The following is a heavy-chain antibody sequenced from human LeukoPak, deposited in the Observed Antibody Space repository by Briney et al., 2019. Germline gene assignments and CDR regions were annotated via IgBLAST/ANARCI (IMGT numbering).Heavy chain of an antibody. J-gene: IGHJ1*01. CDR2: FDPEDGET. D-gene: IGHD2-21*02. V-gene: IGHV1-24*01. Sequence: ASVKVSCKVSGYTLTELSIHWVRQAPGEGLEWMGGFDPEDGETIYAQKFQGRVTMTEDTSTDTAYMELSSLRSEDTAIYYCATYRPAYCGGDCYPFQHWGQGTLVTVSS. CDR1: GYTLTELS. CDR3: ATYRPAYCGGDCYPFQH.